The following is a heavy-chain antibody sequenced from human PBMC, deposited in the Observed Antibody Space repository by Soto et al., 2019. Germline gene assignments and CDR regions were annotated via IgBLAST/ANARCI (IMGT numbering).Heavy chain of an antibody. V-gene: IGHV4-31*03. CDR1: GGSISSGGYY. D-gene: IGHD3-10*01. CDR2: IYYSGST. J-gene: IGHJ6*03. Sequence: SETLSLTCTVSGGSISSGGYYWSWIRQHPGKGLEHIGYIYYSGSTYYNPSLKSRVTISIDTSKNQFSLKLSSVTAADTAVYYCARVYLQNYYYYYMDVWGEGTTVTVSS. CDR3: ARVYLQNYYYYYMDV.